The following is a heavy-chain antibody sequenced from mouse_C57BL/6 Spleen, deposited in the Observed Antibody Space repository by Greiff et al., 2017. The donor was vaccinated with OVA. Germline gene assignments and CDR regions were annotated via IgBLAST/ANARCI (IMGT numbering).Heavy chain of an antibody. Sequence: QVQLQQSGPELVKPGASVKISCKASGYAFSSSWMNWVKQRPGKGLEWIGRIYPGDGDTNYNGKFKGKATLTAYKSSSTAYMQLSSLTSEDSAVYFCARGRYSEYFDYWGQGTTLTVSS. J-gene: IGHJ2*01. CDR3: ARGRYSEYFDY. CDR1: GYAFSSSW. CDR2: IYPGDGDT. D-gene: IGHD3-1*01. V-gene: IGHV1-82*01.